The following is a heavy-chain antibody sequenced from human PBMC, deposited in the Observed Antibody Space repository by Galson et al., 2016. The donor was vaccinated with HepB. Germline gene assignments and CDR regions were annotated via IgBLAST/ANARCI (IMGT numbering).Heavy chain of an antibody. V-gene: IGHV4-31*03. CDR2: IYYSGST. Sequence: TLSLTCTVSGASISSGGYFWGWIRQPPGKGLEWLGHIYYSGSTSYYPSLKTRVSISVDTSKNQFSLKLTSVTAADTAVYFCARAPFYSDVGHWFDPWGQGTLVTVSS. CDR1: GASISSGGYF. D-gene: IGHD3-22*01. J-gene: IGHJ5*02. CDR3: ARAPFYSDVGHWFDP.